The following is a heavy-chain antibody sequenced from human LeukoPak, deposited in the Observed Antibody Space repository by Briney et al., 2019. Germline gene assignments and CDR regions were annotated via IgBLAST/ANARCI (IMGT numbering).Heavy chain of an antibody. CDR1: GFAFSDSW. Sequence: GGSLRLSCAASGFAFSDSWMSWVRQAPGKGLEWVANMNQDGSEKDYVDSVKGRFTISRDNARNSLYLQMGSLRAEDTAVYYCATYTHWVAGDVWGQGTTVTVSS. J-gene: IGHJ6*02. V-gene: IGHV3-7*01. D-gene: IGHD3-16*01. CDR2: MNQDGSEK. CDR3: ATYTHWVAGDV.